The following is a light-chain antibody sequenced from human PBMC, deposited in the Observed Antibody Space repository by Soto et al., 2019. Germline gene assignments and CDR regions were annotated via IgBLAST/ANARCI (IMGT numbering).Light chain of an antibody. CDR2: GNS. Sequence: QSVLTQPPSVSGAPGQRVTISCTASNSHIGAGYDVQWYQQLPGTAPELLIYGNSNRPAGVPERFSSSKSATSASPTITGPQAEDEADYPCQSYGDSLSGYVFGTGTK. CDR1: NSHIGAGYD. V-gene: IGLV1-40*01. CDR3: QSYGDSLSGYV. J-gene: IGLJ1*01.